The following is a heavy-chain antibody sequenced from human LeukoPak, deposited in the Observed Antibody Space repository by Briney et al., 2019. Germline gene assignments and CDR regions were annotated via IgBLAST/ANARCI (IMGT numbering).Heavy chain of an antibody. CDR3: ARSYSSSRFIMDV. Sequence: SETLSLTCTVSGDSISGFYWSWIRQPPGKGLEWIGHIYYSGSTNYNPSLKSRVTISVDTSKNHFSLKLSSMTTADTAVYYCARSYSSSRFIMDVWGKGTTVTVSS. J-gene: IGHJ6*04. D-gene: IGHD6-13*01. V-gene: IGHV4-59*01. CDR2: IYYSGST. CDR1: GDSISGFY.